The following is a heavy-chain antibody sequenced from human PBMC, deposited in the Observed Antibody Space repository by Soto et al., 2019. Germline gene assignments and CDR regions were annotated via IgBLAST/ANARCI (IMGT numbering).Heavy chain of an antibody. CDR1: GGTFSSYA. D-gene: IGHD3-16*01. J-gene: IGHJ4*02. CDR2: IIPIFGTA. Sequence: SVKVSCKASGGTFSSYAISWVRQAPGQGLEWMGGIIPIFGTANYAQKFQGRVTITADESTSTVHMELTSLTTGDTAMYFCAREEGGSGSSFDLWGQGTLVTVSS. V-gene: IGHV1-69*13. CDR3: AREEGGSGSSFDL.